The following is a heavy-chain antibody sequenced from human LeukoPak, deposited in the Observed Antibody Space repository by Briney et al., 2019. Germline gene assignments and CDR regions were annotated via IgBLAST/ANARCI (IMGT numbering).Heavy chain of an antibody. CDR2: IYPGDSDT. CDR1: GYSFTSYW. V-gene: IGHV5-51*01. Sequence: GKSLKISCKGSGYSFTSYWIGWVRQMPGKGLEWMGIIYPGDSDTRYSPSFQGRVTISADKSISTAYLQWSSLKASDTAMYYCARLHGYCSSTSCDYYYYYYMDVWGKGTTVTVSS. CDR3: ARLHGYCSSTSCDYYYYYYMDV. D-gene: IGHD2-2*01. J-gene: IGHJ6*03.